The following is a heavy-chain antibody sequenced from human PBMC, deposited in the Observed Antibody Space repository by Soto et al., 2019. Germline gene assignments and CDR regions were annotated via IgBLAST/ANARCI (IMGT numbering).Heavy chain of an antibody. CDR1: GFTFSNYG. J-gene: IGHJ4*02. D-gene: IGHD6-19*01. V-gene: IGHV3-30*18. CDR2: VSNDGSNK. Sequence: GGSLRLSCAASGFTFSNYGIHWVRQAPGKGLEWVAVVSNDGSNKYYADSVRGRFTISRDNSKNTLYLQMNSLRAEDTAVYYCAKDRFESGWICPGHWGQGTLVTVSS. CDR3: AKDRFESGWICPGH.